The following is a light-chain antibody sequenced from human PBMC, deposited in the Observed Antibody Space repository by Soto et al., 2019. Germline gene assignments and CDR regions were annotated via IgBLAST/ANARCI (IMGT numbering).Light chain of an antibody. Sequence: DIQMTQSPSSLSASVGDRVTITCRASQSIRSYVNWYQQKPGKAPKLLISGASSLQSGVTSRFSGSGSGTDFTLTISSLQPEDFATDYCQQTYSIPFTFGPGTKVDSK. J-gene: IGKJ3*01. CDR2: GAS. V-gene: IGKV1-39*01. CDR3: QQTYSIPFT. CDR1: QSIRSY.